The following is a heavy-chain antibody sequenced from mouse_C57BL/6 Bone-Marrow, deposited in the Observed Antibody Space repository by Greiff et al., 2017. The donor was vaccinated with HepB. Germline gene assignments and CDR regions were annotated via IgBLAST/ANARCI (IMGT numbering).Heavy chain of an antibody. CDR3: ATYYYGSSWYFDV. D-gene: IGHD1-1*01. V-gene: IGHV5-17*01. J-gene: IGHJ1*03. CDR1: GFTFSDYG. CDR2: ISSGSSTI. Sequence: EVMLVESGGGSVKPGGSLKLSCAASGFTFSDYGMHWVRQAPEKGLEWVAYISSGSSTIYYADTVKGRFTISRDNAKNTLFLQMTSLRSEDTAMYYCATYYYGSSWYFDVWGTGTTVTVSS.